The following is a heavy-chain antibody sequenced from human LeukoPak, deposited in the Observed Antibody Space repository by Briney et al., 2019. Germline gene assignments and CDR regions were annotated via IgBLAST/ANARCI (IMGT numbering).Heavy chain of an antibody. Sequence: ASVKVSCKASGYTFTGYYMHWVRQAPGQGLEWMGIINPSGGSTSYAQKFQGRVTMTRDTSTSTVYMELSSLRSEDTAVYYCARRTVGATSRDYGMDVWGQGTTVTVSS. D-gene: IGHD1-26*01. CDR1: GYTFTGYY. V-gene: IGHV1-46*01. CDR3: ARRTVGATSRDYGMDV. J-gene: IGHJ6*02. CDR2: INPSGGST.